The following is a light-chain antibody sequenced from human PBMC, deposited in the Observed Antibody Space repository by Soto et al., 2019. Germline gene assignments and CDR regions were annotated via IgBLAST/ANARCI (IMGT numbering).Light chain of an antibody. Sequence: DIQLTQSPSSLSSSVGDRVTITCRASQTVISYLNWYQQKPGQDPKLLIYATTHLQSGVPSRFSGSGSGTEFTLTISSLHPEDFATYFCQQNYNTPPYTFGQGTKLEIK. CDR1: QTVISY. CDR2: ATT. J-gene: IGKJ2*01. V-gene: IGKV1-39*01. CDR3: QQNYNTPPYT.